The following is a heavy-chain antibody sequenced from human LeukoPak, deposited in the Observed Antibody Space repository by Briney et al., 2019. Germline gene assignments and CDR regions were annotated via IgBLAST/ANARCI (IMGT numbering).Heavy chain of an antibody. D-gene: IGHD3-22*01. CDR3: ARRSDDYDSSAYYH. J-gene: IGHJ4*02. V-gene: IGHV1-8*01. Sequence: GASVKVSCKTSGYTFTGYDLNWVRQATGQGLEWMGWVNPNSGNTGYAQKFQGRVTMTMDPSISTAYMELSSLRSEDTAVYYCARRSDDYDSSAYYHWGQGTLVTVSS. CDR1: GYTFTGYD. CDR2: VNPNSGNT.